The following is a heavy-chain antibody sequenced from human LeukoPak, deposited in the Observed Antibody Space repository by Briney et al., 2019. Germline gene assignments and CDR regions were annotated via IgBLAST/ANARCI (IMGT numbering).Heavy chain of an antibody. Sequence: GGSLRLSCSASGFTFSSYAMHWVRQAPGKGLEYVSPISSNGGSTYYADPVKGRFTISRDNSKNTLYLQMSSLRAEDTAVYYCVKGMGLYDYYAMDVWGQGTTVTVSS. D-gene: IGHD4/OR15-4a*01. CDR2: ISSNGGST. J-gene: IGHJ6*02. CDR1: GFTFSSYA. V-gene: IGHV3-64D*06. CDR3: VKGMGLYDYYAMDV.